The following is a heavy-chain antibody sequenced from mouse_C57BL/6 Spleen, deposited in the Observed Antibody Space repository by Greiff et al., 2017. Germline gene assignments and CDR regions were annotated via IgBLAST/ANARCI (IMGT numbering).Heavy chain of an antibody. CDR1: GYTFTDYE. V-gene: IGHV1-15*01. CDR3: TSSNYWYFEV. Sequence: QVQLKESGAELVRPGASVTLSCKASGYTFTDYEMHWVKQTPVHGLEWIGAIDPETGGTAYNQKFKGKAILTADKSSSTAYMELRSLTSEDSAVYYCTSSNYWYFEVWGTGTTVTVSS. D-gene: IGHD2-5*01. J-gene: IGHJ1*03. CDR2: IDPETGGT.